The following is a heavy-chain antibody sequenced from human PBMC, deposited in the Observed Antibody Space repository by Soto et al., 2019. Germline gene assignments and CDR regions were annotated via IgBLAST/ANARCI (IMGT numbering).Heavy chain of an antibody. CDR1: GFTFSCSA. V-gene: IGHV3-73*01. J-gene: IGHJ4*02. CDR3: TSAGYSWNY. D-gene: IGHD5-18*01. CDR2: IRSKANSYAT. Sequence: PGGSLRLSCAASGFTFSCSAMHWVRQASGKGLEWVGRIRSKANSYATAYAASVKGRFTISRDDSKNTAYLQMNSLKTEDTAVYYCTSAGYSWNYWGQGTLVTVSS.